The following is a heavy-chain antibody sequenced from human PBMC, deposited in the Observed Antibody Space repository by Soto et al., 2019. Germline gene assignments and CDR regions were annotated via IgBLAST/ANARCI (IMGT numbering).Heavy chain of an antibody. CDR1: GYTFTSYY. D-gene: IGHD3-3*01. CDR3: ARDAGSITIFGVVPLNWFDP. Sequence: ASVKVSCKASGYTFTSYYMHWVRQAPGQGLEWMGIINPSGGSTSYAQKFQGRVTMTRETSTSTVYMELSSLRSEDTAVYYCARDAGSITIFGVVPLNWFDPWGQGTLVTVSS. J-gene: IGHJ5*02. CDR2: INPSGGST. V-gene: IGHV1-46*01.